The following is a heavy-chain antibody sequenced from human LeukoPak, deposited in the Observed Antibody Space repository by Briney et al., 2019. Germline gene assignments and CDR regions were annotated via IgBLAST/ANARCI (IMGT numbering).Heavy chain of an antibody. Sequence: KPGESMKISCQGFGYSFTSYWIGRVRQMPGKGMEWMGVIYPGDSRIRYNPSFQGQVTISVDKSISIAYLQWVGLRASDSAMYYCACRDLTSTWSFPWGQGTLVTVSS. CDR1: GYSFTSYW. CDR2: IYPGDSRI. D-gene: IGHD6-13*01. CDR3: ACRDLTSTWSFP. J-gene: IGHJ5*02. V-gene: IGHV5-51*03.